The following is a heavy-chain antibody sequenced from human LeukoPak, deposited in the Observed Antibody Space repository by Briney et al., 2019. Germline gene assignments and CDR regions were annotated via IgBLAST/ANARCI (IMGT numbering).Heavy chain of an antibody. J-gene: IGHJ4*02. CDR2: IYYSGST. Sequence: SETLSLTCTVSGGSISSYYWSWIRQPPGKGLEYIGYIYYSGSTNYNPSLKSRVTISVDTSKNQFSLKLSSVTAADTAVYYCARRTFGGVIAYWGQGTLVTVSS. D-gene: IGHD3-16*02. CDR3: ARRTFGGVIAY. CDR1: GGSISSYY. V-gene: IGHV4-59*12.